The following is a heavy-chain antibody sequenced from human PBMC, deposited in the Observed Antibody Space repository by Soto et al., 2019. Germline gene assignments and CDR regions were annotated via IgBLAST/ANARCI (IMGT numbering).Heavy chain of an antibody. CDR1: GFTFSSYG. CDR2: ISYDGSNK. Sequence: GGSLRLSCAASGFTFSSYGMHWVRQAPGKGLEWVAVISYDGSNKYYADSVKGRFTISRDNSKNTLYLQMNSLRAEDTAVYYCAKDSSGWYGGFDYWGQGTLVTVSS. CDR3: AKDSSGWYGGFDY. V-gene: IGHV3-30*18. D-gene: IGHD6-19*01. J-gene: IGHJ4*02.